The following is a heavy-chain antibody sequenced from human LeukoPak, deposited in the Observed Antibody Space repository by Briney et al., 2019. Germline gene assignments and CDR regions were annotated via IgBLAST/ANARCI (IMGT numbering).Heavy chain of an antibody. CDR2: ITSGSSYI. D-gene: IGHD3-16*01. Sequence: PGGSLRLSCAASGFTFSSYTMTWVRQAPGKGLEWVSSITSGSSYIYYADSVRGRFTVSRDNAKMSVSLQMNSLKAEDTAVYYCERNAQADKGGDFWGQGILVTVSS. V-gene: IGHV3-21*01. CDR3: ERNAQADKGGDF. J-gene: IGHJ4*02. CDR1: GFTFSSYT.